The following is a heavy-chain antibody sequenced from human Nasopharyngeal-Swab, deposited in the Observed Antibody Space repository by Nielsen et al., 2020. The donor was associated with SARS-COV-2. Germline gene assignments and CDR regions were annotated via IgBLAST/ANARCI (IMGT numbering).Heavy chain of an antibody. CDR2: IYYSGST. CDR1: GGSISSSSYY. V-gene: IGHV4-39*01. D-gene: IGHD3-10*01. CDR3: ARPSPSVGVLWFGELSYAFDI. Sequence: SETLSLTCTVSGGSISSSSYYWGWIRQPSGKGLEWIGSIYYSGSTYYNPSLKSRVTISVDTSKNQLSLKLSSVTAADTAVYYCARPSPSVGVLWFGELSYAFDIWGQGTVVTVSS. J-gene: IGHJ3*02.